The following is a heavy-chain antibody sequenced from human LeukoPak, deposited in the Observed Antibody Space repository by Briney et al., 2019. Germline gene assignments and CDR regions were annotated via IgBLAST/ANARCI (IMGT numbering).Heavy chain of an antibody. CDR3: ARDHDSSGYYYGY. D-gene: IGHD3-22*01. Sequence: PSETLSLTCTVSGYSISSGYYWGWIRQPPGKGLEWIGSIYHSGSTYYNPSLKSRVTISVDTSKNQFSLKLSSVTAADTAVYYCARDHDSSGYYYGYWGQGTLVTVSS. CDR1: GYSISSGYY. V-gene: IGHV4-38-2*02. CDR2: IYHSGST. J-gene: IGHJ4*02.